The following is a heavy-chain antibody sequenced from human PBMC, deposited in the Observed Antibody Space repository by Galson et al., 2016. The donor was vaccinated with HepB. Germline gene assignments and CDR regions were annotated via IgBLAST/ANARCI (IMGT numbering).Heavy chain of an antibody. CDR1: GGSIGTSDYY. CDR2: IYYSGST. CDR3: ARAPHYGDYVGWFDP. D-gene: IGHD4-17*01. J-gene: IGHJ5*02. V-gene: IGHV4-30-4*01. Sequence: TLSLTCTVAGGSIGTSDYYWSWIRQPPGKGLEWIGYIYYSGSTYYNPSLQSRVTISEDTSKNHFSLQLTSVTAADTAVYYCARAPHYGDYVGWFDPWGQGTLVTVSS.